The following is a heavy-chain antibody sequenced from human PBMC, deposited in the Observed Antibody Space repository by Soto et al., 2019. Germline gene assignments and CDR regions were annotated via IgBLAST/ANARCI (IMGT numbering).Heavy chain of an antibody. CDR3: ARGPDSYCSGGSCRGKVGDY. J-gene: IGHJ4*02. CDR1: GYTNTGYH. Sequence: ASVKLYRKSSGYTNTGYHMHRVRQEKEQGLEWMGWINPNSGGTNYAQKFQGWVTMTRDTSISTAYMELSRLRSDDTAVYYCARGPDSYCSGGSCRGKVGDYWGQGTLVTVSS. CDR2: INPNSGGT. D-gene: IGHD2-15*01. V-gene: IGHV1-2*04.